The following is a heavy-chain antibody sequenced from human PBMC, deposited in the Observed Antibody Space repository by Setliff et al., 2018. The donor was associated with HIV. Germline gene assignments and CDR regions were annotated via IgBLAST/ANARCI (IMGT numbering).Heavy chain of an antibody. D-gene: IGHD6-19*01. CDR3: ANNRDHSTGPYFYDY. CDR1: GFSLTNSGVG. Sequence: SGPMLVNPTQTLTLTCTFSGFSLTNSGVGVGWIRQPPGEALEWLALIYWNDDKRYNLSLKSRLTVTKDTSKKEVVVTMTNMDPVDTATYYCANNRDHSTGPYFYDYWGQGTRVTVSS. V-gene: IGHV2-5*01. CDR2: IYWNDDK. J-gene: IGHJ4*02.